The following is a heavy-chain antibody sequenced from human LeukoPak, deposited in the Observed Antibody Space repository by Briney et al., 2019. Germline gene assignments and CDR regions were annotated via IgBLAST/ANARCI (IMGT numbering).Heavy chain of an antibody. J-gene: IGHJ4*02. V-gene: IGHV3-7*01. D-gene: IGHD3-9*01. CDR2: IKQDGSEK. Sequence: PGGSLRLSCTASGFTFSSYWMSWVRQAPGKGLEWVANIKQDGSEKYYVDSVKGRFTISRDNAKNSLYLQMNSLRAEDTAVYYCARRSRYYDILTGRKTYYFDYWGQGTLVTVSS. CDR3: ARRSRYYDILTGRKTYYFDY. CDR1: GFTFSSYW.